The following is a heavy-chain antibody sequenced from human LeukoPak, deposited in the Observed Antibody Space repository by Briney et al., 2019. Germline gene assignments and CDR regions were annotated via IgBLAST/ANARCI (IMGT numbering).Heavy chain of an antibody. J-gene: IGHJ6*03. Sequence: KPSETLSLTCTVSGGSVSSYYWSWIRQPPGKGLEWIGYMYYTGSSNYNPSLKSRVTISLDTSKNQFSLKLSSMTAADTAVYYCAGQTTVTYYSSYMDVWGKGTTVTASS. V-gene: IGHV4-59*02. CDR3: AGQTTVTYYSSYMDV. D-gene: IGHD4-17*01. CDR2: MYYTGSS. CDR1: GGSVSSYY.